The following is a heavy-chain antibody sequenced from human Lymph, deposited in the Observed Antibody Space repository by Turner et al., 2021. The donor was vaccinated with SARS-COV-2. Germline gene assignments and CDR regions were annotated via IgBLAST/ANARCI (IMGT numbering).Heavy chain of an antibody. Sequence: QVQLVESGGGVVQPGRSLRLSCAASGFTFSSYGMHWVRQAPGKGLEWVAFIWYDGSNKYYADSGKGRFTISRDNSKNTLYLQMNSLRAEDTAVYYCARGSAGGDVWGQGTTVTVSS. J-gene: IGHJ6*02. CDR2: IWYDGSNK. CDR1: GFTFSSYG. D-gene: IGHD6-13*01. CDR3: ARGSAGGDV. V-gene: IGHV3-33*01.